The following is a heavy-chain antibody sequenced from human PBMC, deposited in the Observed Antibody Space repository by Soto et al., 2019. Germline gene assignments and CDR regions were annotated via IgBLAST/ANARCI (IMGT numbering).Heavy chain of an antibody. V-gene: IGHV1-69*13. CDR2: IIPIFGTA. Sequence: GASVKVSCKASGYTFTSYYMHWVRQAPGQGLEWMGGIIPIFGTANYAQKFQGRVTITADESTSTAYMELSSLRSEDTAVYYCASLFYYYYGMDVWGQGTTVTVSS. D-gene: IGHD3-10*01. CDR3: ASLFYYYYGMDV. CDR1: GYTFTSYY. J-gene: IGHJ6*02.